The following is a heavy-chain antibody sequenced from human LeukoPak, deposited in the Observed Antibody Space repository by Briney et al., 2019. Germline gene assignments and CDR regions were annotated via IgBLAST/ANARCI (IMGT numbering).Heavy chain of an antibody. Sequence: GGSLRLSCAASGFTISSYSMNWVRQAPGKGLEWVSSISSSSSYIYYADSVKGRFTISRDNAKNSLYLQMNSLRAEDTAVYYCARAPYVYSGHHDYWGQGTLVTVSS. J-gene: IGHJ4*02. D-gene: IGHD3-16*01. CDR2: ISSSSSYI. V-gene: IGHV3-21*01. CDR1: GFTISSYS. CDR3: ARAPYVYSGHHDY.